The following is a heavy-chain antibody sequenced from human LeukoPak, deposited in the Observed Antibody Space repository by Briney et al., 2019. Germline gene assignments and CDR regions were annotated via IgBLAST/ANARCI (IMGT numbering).Heavy chain of an antibody. V-gene: IGHV3-30*18. CDR3: AKVRWDNSGWYYLDS. Sequence: GGSLRLSCAASGFSFSDYNMHWVRQAPGKGLEWMAVISYNGVNGYYADSVKGRFTISRDNSKSTLLLQMNSLRAEDTAVYYCAKVRWDNSGWYYLDSWGQGTLVTVSS. J-gene: IGHJ4*02. D-gene: IGHD6-19*01. CDR2: ISYNGVNG. CDR1: GFSFSDYN.